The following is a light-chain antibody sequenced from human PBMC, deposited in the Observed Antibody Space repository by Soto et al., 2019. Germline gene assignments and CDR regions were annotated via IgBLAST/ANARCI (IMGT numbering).Light chain of an antibody. V-gene: IGLV1-40*01. CDR3: QSYDSTLSAPGVV. CDR2: GNS. CDR1: SSNIGGGYD. J-gene: IGLJ2*01. Sequence: QSALTQPPSVSGAPGQWVTISCTGSSSNIGGGYDVHWYQQLPGTAPKLLIYGNSNRPSGVPDRFSGSKSGTSASLAITGLQAEDEADYYCQSYDSTLSAPGVVFGGGTKVTVL.